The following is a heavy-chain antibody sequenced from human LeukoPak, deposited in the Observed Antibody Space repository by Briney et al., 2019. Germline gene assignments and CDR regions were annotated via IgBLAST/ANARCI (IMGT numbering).Heavy chain of an antibody. Sequence: GASVKVSCKAPGYTFTSYGISWVRQAPGQGLEWMGWISAYNGNTNYAQKLQGRVTMTTDTSTSTAYMELRSLRSDDTAVYYCARDPRPGLLWFGESPNWFDPWGQGTLVTVSS. D-gene: IGHD3-10*01. CDR2: ISAYNGNT. CDR1: GYTFTSYG. V-gene: IGHV1-18*01. CDR3: ARDPRPGLLWFGESPNWFDP. J-gene: IGHJ5*02.